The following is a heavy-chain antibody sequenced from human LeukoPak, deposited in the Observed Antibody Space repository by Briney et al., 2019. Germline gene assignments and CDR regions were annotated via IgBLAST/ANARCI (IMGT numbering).Heavy chain of an antibody. Sequence: GGSLRLSCAASGFTFSSYGMHWVRQAPGKGLEWVAVISYDGSNKYYADSVKSRFTISRDNSKNTLYLQMNSLRAEDTAVYCCAKAGDSGSYYVPFDYWGQGTLVTVSS. CDR3: AKAGDSGSYYVPFDY. V-gene: IGHV3-30*18. J-gene: IGHJ4*02. D-gene: IGHD3-10*01. CDR2: ISYDGSNK. CDR1: GFTFSSYG.